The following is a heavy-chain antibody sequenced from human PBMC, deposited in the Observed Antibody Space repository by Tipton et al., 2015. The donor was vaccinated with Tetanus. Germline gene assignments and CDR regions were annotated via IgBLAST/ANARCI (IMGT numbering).Heavy chain of an antibody. CDR1: GDSISSGPYS. V-gene: IGHV4-31*02. Sequence: LRLSCTVSGDSISSGPYSWSWLRQHPGKGLELIGYIYYSGTSYISPSLTRRVSIAVDTSRNQFSLNLTSVTVADSAVYYCARHGHPSAVVARDASDIWGHGTMVNVSS. CDR2: IYYSGTS. CDR3: ARHGHPSAVVARDASDI. J-gene: IGHJ3*02. D-gene: IGHD2-15*01.